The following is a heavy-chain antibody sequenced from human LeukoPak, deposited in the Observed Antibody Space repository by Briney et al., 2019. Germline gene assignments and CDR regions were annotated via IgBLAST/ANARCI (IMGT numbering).Heavy chain of an antibody. J-gene: IGHJ4*02. CDR2: ISSSSSYI. Sequence: PGGSLRLSCAAPGFTFSSYSMNWVRQAPGKGLEWVSSISSSSSYIYYADSVKGRFTISRDNAKNSLYLQMNSLRAEDTAVYYCARFVVVPAAMVPLWGQGTLVTVSS. D-gene: IGHD2-2*01. CDR1: GFTFSSYS. CDR3: ARFVVVPAAMVPL. V-gene: IGHV3-21*01.